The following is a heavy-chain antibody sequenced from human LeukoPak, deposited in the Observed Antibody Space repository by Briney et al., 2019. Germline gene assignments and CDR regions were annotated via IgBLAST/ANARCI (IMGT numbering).Heavy chain of an antibody. V-gene: IGHV3-74*01. J-gene: IGHJ3*02. CDR2: ISDDGSST. D-gene: IGHD6-13*01. Sequence: GGSLRLSCAASGXTFRNYFMHWVRQVPGKGLLWVSRISDDGSSTTYADSVKGRFTTSRYNARNTLYLQMNSLRAEESGVYYCAREGGSSWYRAYDIWGQGTVVTVSS. CDR1: GXTFRNYF. CDR3: AREGGSSWYRAYDI.